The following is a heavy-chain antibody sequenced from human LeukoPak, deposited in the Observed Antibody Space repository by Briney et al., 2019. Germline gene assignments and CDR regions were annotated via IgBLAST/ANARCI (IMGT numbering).Heavy chain of an antibody. J-gene: IGHJ3*02. CDR2: IRQDGSEK. Sequence: GGPLRLSCVASRFTFSRFWMSWVRQAPGKGLEWVANIRQDGSEKNYVGSVKGRFTISRDNAKNSLFLQMNSLRAEDTAVYYCAMGDTFDIWGQGTMVTVSS. V-gene: IGHV3-7*01. CDR1: RFTFSRFW. CDR3: AMGDTFDI.